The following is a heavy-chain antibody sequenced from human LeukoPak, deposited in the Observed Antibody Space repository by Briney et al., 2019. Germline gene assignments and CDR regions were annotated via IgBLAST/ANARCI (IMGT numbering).Heavy chain of an antibody. Sequence: SETLSLTCTVSGGSINSYYWSWIRQTPGKGLEWIGDSYYSGSTNYNPSLKSRVTISVDTSKNQFSLKLSSVTAADTAVYYCARHTVIAALSSLNYWGQGTLVTVSS. V-gene: IGHV4-59*08. CDR1: GGSINSYY. CDR2: SYYSGST. CDR3: ARHTVIAALSSLNY. D-gene: IGHD6-13*01. J-gene: IGHJ4*02.